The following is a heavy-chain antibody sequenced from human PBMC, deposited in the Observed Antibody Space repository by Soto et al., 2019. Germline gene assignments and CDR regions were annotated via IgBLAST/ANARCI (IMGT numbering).Heavy chain of an antibody. CDR2: VSHDGRNT. CDR3: AKGGRQWLVTSDFNY. D-gene: IGHD6-19*01. V-gene: IGHV3-30*18. Sequence: VQLVESGGGVVQPGRSLRLSCAASGFTFSDYAMHWVRQAPGKGLEWVAVVSHDGRNTHYADSVKGRFTISRDSSKNTVSLEIARRRAEDTAVYYCAKGGRQWLVTSDFNYWGQGALVTVSS. J-gene: IGHJ4*02. CDR1: GFTFSDYA.